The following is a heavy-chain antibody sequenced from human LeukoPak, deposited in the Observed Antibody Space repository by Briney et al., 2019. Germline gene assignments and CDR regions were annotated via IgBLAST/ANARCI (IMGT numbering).Heavy chain of an antibody. V-gene: IGHV3-7*01. CDR1: GFTFSSYW. CDR3: ASGSGWITDVDAFDI. D-gene: IGHD5-12*01. CDR2: IKQDGSEK. J-gene: IGHJ3*02. Sequence: GGFLRLSCAASGFTFSSYWMSWVRQAPGKGLEWVANIKQDGSEKYCVDSVKGRFTISRDNAKNPLYLQMNSLRAEDTAVYYCASGSGWITDVDAFDIWGQGTMITVSS.